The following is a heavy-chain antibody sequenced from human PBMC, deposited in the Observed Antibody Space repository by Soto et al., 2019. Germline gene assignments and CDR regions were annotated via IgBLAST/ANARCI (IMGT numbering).Heavy chain of an antibody. CDR1: GDSVTSNVW. CDR3: ARDAAVPGESDRFDY. V-gene: IGHV4-4*02. D-gene: IGHD6-19*01. J-gene: IGHJ4*02. Sequence: SETLSLTCAVSGDSVTSNVWWSWVRQPPGKGLEWIGEDYHNGLTDYNPSLKSRVTMSVDTYKNEFSLKLTSLTAADTAIYYCARDAAVPGESDRFDYWGQGTLVT. CDR2: DYHNGLT.